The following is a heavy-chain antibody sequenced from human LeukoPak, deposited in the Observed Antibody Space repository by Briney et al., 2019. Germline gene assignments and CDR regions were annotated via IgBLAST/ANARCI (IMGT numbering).Heavy chain of an antibody. CDR1: GGSISSGSYY. V-gene: IGHV4-61*02. J-gene: IGHJ4*02. Sequence: SETLSLTCTVSGGSISSGSYYWSWIRQPAGKGLEWIGRIYTSGSTNYNPSLKSRVTISVDTSKNQFSLKLSSVTAADTAVYYCVRSPPHCSGGSCYSGLFDYWGQGTLVTVSS. CDR2: IYTSGST. D-gene: IGHD2-15*01. CDR3: VRSPPHCSGGSCYSGLFDY.